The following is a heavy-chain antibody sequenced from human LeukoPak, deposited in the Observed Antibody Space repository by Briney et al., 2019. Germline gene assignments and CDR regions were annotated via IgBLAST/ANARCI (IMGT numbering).Heavy chain of an antibody. J-gene: IGHJ6*03. CDR1: GGSFSGYY. CDR3: ARGYCSGGSCYSYYYYNYMDV. V-gene: IGHV4-34*01. Sequence: PSETLSLTCAVYGGSFSGYYWSRIRQPPGKGLEWIGEINHSGSTNYNPSLKSRVTISVDTSKNQFSLKLSSVTAADTAVYYCARGYCSGGSCYSYYYYNYMDVWGKGTTVTVSS. CDR2: INHSGST. D-gene: IGHD2-15*01.